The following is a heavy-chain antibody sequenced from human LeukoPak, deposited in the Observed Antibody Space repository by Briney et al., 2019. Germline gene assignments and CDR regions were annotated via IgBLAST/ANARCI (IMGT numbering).Heavy chain of an antibody. CDR2: VSFDGNTT. J-gene: IGHJ4*02. Sequence: AGGSLRLSCAASGFTFRNYAMYWVRQAPGRGLEWAAVVSFDGNTTFYSDSVKGRFAISRDNSKNTLYLEMNSLRPEDTAVYYCARFRAATTRSDYWGQGTLVTVSP. D-gene: IGHD1/OR15-1a*01. CDR3: ARFRAATTRSDY. CDR1: GFTFRNYA. V-gene: IGHV3-30*09.